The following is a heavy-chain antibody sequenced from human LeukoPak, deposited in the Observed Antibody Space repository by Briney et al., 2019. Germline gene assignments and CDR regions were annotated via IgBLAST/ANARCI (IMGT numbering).Heavy chain of an antibody. D-gene: IGHD6-19*01. V-gene: IGHV3-23*01. CDR2: ISGSGGST. CDR1: GFTFSSYA. Sequence: GSLRLSCAASGFTFSSYAMTWVRQAPGKGLEWVSGISGSGGSTYYADSVKGRFTISRDNSKNTLYLQMSSLRAEDTAVYYCAKAKGSGLKYYFDYWGQGTLVTVSS. J-gene: IGHJ4*02. CDR3: AKAKGSGLKYYFDY.